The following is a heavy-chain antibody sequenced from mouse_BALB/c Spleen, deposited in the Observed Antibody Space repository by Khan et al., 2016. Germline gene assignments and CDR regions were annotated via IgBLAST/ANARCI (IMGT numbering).Heavy chain of an antibody. D-gene: IGHD1-1*02. CDR2: ILPGSGYS. Sequence: QVQLQQSGAELMKPGASVTISCKATGYTFSNYWIEWVKQRPGHGLEWIGDILPGSGYSNSNETLKGKATFTADASSNTAYMQLISLTSEDSAVYFCARAWYWMDYWGQGTPVTVSA. V-gene: IGHV1-9*01. J-gene: IGHJ4*01. CDR3: ARAWYWMDY. CDR1: GYTFSNYW.